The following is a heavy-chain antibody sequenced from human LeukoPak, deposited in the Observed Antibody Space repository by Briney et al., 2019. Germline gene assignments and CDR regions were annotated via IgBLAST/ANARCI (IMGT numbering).Heavy chain of an antibody. V-gene: IGHV4-59*01. D-gene: IGHD1-26*01. CDR1: GGSISSYY. Sequence: PSETLSLTCTVSGGSISSYYWSWIRQPPGKGLEWIGYIYYSGSTNYNPSLKSRVTISVDTSKNQFSLKLTSVTAADTAVYYCARAPGSGDSFDYWGQGTLVTASS. CDR3: ARAPGSGDSFDY. CDR2: IYYSGST. J-gene: IGHJ4*02.